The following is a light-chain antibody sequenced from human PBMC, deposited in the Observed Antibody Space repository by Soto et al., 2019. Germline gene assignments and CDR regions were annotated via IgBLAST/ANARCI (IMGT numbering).Light chain of an antibody. CDR1: SSNIGSNT. Sequence: QSVLTQSPSASGTPGQRVTISCSGSSSNIGSNTVSWYQQLPRTAPQLLIYSNNQRSSGVPDRFSGSKSGTSASLAISGLQSEDEADYYCAAWDDSLDGYVFGTGTKVTVL. V-gene: IGLV1-44*01. J-gene: IGLJ1*01. CDR3: AAWDDSLDGYV. CDR2: SNN.